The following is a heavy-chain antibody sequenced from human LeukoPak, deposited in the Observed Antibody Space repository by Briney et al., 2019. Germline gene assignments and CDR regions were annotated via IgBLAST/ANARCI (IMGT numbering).Heavy chain of an antibody. CDR2: ISTSSSYI. D-gene: IGHD1-7*01. V-gene: IGHV3-21*04. Sequence: GGSLRLSCAASGFTFNNYCMNWVRQAPGKGLEWVSSISTSSSYIYYADSVNGRFTISRDNAQNSLYLQMNSLRAEETAVYYCARAYKWNYLLQHWGQGTLVTVSS. CDR1: GFTFNNYC. J-gene: IGHJ1*01. CDR3: ARAYKWNYLLQH.